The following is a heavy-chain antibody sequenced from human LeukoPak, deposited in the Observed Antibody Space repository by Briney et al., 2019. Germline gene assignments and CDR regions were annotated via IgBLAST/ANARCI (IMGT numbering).Heavy chain of an antibody. Sequence: GGSLGLSCAASGFTFSNYAMSWVRQAPGKGLEWVSVIYSGGSTYYADSVKGRFTISRDNSKNTVYLQMNSLRVDDTAVYYCARVKVGITYWFDPWGQGTLVTVSS. J-gene: IGHJ5*02. D-gene: IGHD1-26*01. V-gene: IGHV3-66*01. CDR3: ARVKVGITYWFDP. CDR2: IYSGGST. CDR1: GFTFSNYA.